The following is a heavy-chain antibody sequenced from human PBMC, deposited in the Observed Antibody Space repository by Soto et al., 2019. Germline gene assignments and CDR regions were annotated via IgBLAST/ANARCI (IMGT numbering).Heavy chain of an antibody. D-gene: IGHD3-16*01. J-gene: IGHJ6*03. CDR2: INPLTGGT. V-gene: IGHV1-2*04. Sequence: QVQLVQSGAEVRKPGASVKVSCKASGYPFTDYYIQWVRQAPGQGLEWLGWINPLTGGTKFAPKFQDWVTMTRDTSITTAYMEMTRLTSDDTAVYYCARGLNARLVYDYFYMDVRGKGTSVSVSS. CDR1: GYPFTDYY. CDR3: ARGLNARLVYDYFYMDV.